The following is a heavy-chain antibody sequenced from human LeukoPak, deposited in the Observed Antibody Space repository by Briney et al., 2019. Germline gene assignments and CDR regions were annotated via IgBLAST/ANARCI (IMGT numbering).Heavy chain of an antibody. V-gene: IGHV4-4*09. Sequence: SETLSLTCTASGGSISSSSWSWMRQSPGKGLESIGYISNNGKAKYKSSFEGRVTMSVDTSKSQFSLNLSSVTAADTAVYYCARRVVSAKFRNLLYYYMDVWGKGTTVILS. CDR1: GGSISSSS. CDR2: ISNNGKA. CDR3: ARRVVSAKFRNLLYYYMDV. D-gene: IGHD2-15*01. J-gene: IGHJ6*03.